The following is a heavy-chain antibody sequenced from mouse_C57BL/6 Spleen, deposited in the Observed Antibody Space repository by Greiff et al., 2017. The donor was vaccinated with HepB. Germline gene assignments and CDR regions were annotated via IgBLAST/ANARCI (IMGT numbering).Heavy chain of an antibody. D-gene: IGHD1-1*01. CDR1: GYTFTGYW. CDR2: ILPGSGST. J-gene: IGHJ1*03. V-gene: IGHV1-9*01. CDR3: ARREDYYGSSYEWYFDV. Sequence: QVQLQQSGAELMKPGASVKLSCKATGYTFTGYWIEWVKQRPGHGLEWIGEILPGSGSTNYNEKFKGKATFTADTSSNTAYMQLSSLTTEDSAIYYCARREDYYGSSYEWYFDVWGTGTTVTVSS.